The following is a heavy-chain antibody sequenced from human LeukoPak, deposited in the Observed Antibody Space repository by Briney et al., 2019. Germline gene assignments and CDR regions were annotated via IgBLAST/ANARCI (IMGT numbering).Heavy chain of an antibody. Sequence: ASVKVSCKASRYSFTDYYIHWVRQAPGQGLEWMGGIKPNSGDTNYVEKFQGRVTMTRDTSISTAYMELSRLRSDDTAVYYCATFDQDWGTFHYWGQGTLVTVSS. D-gene: IGHD7-27*01. CDR1: RYSFTDYY. CDR3: ATFDQDWGTFHY. J-gene: IGHJ4*02. V-gene: IGHV1-2*02. CDR2: IKPNSGDT.